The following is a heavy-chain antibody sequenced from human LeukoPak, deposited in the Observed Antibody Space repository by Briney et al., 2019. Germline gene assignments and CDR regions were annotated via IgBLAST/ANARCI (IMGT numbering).Heavy chain of an antibody. Sequence: ASVKVSCKASGYTFTSYGIIWVRQAPGQGLEWMGWISAYNGNTNYAQKLQGRVTMTTDTSTSTAYMELRSLRSDDTAVYYCARWQDYYGSGSYYNGEKYFDYWGQGTLVTVSS. V-gene: IGHV1-18*01. J-gene: IGHJ4*02. CDR3: ARWQDYYGSGSYYNGEKYFDY. D-gene: IGHD3-10*01. CDR2: ISAYNGNT. CDR1: GYTFTSYG.